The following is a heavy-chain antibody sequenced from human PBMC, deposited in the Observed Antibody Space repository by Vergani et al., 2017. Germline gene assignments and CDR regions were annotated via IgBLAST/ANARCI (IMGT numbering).Heavy chain of an antibody. V-gene: IGHV3-7*03. CDR1: GFTFSSYW. CDR3: ASFSTSCYACDNWFDP. CDR2: IKQDGSEK. D-gene: IGHD2-2*01. J-gene: IGHJ5*02. Sequence: EVQLVESGGGLVQPGGSLRLSCAASGFTFSSYWMSWVRQAPGKGLEGVANIKQDGSEKYYVDSVKGRFTISRDNAKNSLYLQMNSLRAEDTAVYYCASFSTSCYACDNWFDPWGQGTLVTVSS.